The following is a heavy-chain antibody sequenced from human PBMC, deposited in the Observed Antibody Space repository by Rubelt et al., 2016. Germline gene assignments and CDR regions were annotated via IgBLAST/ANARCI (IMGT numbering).Heavy chain of an antibody. CDR3: ARGDIVVVVAASNPLDY. CDR2: INAGNGNT. CDR1: GYTFTSYA. J-gene: IGHJ4*02. V-gene: IGHV1-3*01. Sequence: QVQLVQSGAEVKKPGASVKVSCKASGYTFTSYAMHWVRQAPGQRLEWMGWINAGNGNTKYSQKFQGRVTITRYTSASTAYMELSSLISEDTAVYYCARGDIVVVVAASNPLDYWGQGTLVTVSS. D-gene: IGHD2-15*01.